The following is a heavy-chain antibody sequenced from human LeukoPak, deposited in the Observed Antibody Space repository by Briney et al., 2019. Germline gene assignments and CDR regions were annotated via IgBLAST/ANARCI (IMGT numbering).Heavy chain of an antibody. CDR1: GFTFSSYW. CDR3: ARDGWQQQLVRYYYYYMDV. V-gene: IGHV3-7*01. Sequence: PGGSLRLSCAASGFTFSSYWMSWVRQAPGKGLEWVANIKQDGSEKYYLDSVKGRFTISRDNAKNSLYLQMNSLRAEDTAVYYCARDGWQQQLVRYYYYYMDVWGKGTTVTVSS. J-gene: IGHJ6*03. D-gene: IGHD6-13*01. CDR2: IKQDGSEK.